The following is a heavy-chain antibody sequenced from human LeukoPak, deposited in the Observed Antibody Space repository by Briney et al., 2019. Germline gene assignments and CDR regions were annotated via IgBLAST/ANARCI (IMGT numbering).Heavy chain of an antibody. J-gene: IGHJ3*02. Sequence: NPSETLSLTCTVSGGSISNNNYYWGWIRQPPGKGLEWIGSIYYSGSTYYNPSLKSRVTISVDTSKNQFSLKLSSVTAADTAVYYCASPNPMVRGVIYGFDIWGQGTMVTVSS. CDR2: IYYSGST. D-gene: IGHD3-10*01. V-gene: IGHV4-39*01. CDR1: GGSISNNNYY. CDR3: ASPNPMVRGVIYGFDI.